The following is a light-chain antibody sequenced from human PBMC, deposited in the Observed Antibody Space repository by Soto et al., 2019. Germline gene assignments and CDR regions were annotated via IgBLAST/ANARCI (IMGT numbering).Light chain of an antibody. CDR1: SSNIGNNF. J-gene: IGLJ1*01. CDR2: DNN. Sequence: QSVLTQPPSVSAAPGQKVTISCSGSSSNIGNNFVSWYQQLPKTAPKLLIFDNNKRPSGIPDRFSGSKSGTSATLGITGLQTWDEADYYCGTWDTSLNAYVFGIGTKLTVL. CDR3: GTWDTSLNAYV. V-gene: IGLV1-51*01.